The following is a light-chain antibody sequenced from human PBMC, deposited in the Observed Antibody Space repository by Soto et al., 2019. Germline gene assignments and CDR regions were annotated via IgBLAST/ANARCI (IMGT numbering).Light chain of an antibody. CDR1: NIGSKN. CDR3: QVWDSSYVV. J-gene: IGLJ2*01. CDR2: RDS. Sequence: SYALTQPLSVSVALGQTARITCGGNNIGSKNLHWYQQQPGQAPVLVIYRDSIRPSGIPERFSGSNSANTATLTISRAQAGDEADYYCQVWDSSYVVFGGGTKLTVL. V-gene: IGLV3-9*01.